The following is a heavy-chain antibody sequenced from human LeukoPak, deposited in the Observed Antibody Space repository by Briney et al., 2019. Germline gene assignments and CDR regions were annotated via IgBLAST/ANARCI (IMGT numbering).Heavy chain of an antibody. D-gene: IGHD6-6*01. Sequence: ASVKVSCKASGGTFSSYAISWVRQAPGQGLEWMGGIIPIFGTANYAQKFQGRVTITTDESTSTAYMELSSLRSEDTAVYYCAREGSSSSGPLVWYMDVWGKGTTVTVSS. CDR1: GGTFSSYA. CDR2: IIPIFGTA. V-gene: IGHV1-69*05. CDR3: AREGSSSSGPLVWYMDV. J-gene: IGHJ6*03.